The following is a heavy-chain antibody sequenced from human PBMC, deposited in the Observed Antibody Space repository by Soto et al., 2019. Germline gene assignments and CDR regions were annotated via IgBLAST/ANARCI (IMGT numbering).Heavy chain of an antibody. CDR2: ISYDGSNK. D-gene: IGHD6-19*01. Sequence: GGSLRLSCAASGFTFSSYAMHWFRQAPGPGLEWVAVISYDGSNKYYADSVKGRFTISRDNSKNTLYLQMNSLRAEDTAVYYCARSGAVAGSYDYYGMDVWGQGTTVSVSS. CDR3: ARSGAVAGSYDYYGMDV. V-gene: IGHV3-30-3*01. CDR1: GFTFSSYA. J-gene: IGHJ6*02.